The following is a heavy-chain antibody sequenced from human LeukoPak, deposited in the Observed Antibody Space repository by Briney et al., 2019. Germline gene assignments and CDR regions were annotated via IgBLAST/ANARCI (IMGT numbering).Heavy chain of an antibody. Sequence: SETLSLTCDVFGGSFSGYFWSWIRQPPGEGLEWIGEINHSGTTNYNPSLKSRVTISVDTSKKQFSLKLNSVTAADTALYYCARHAGLLAEGLDYWGQGTLVTVSS. CDR2: INHSGTT. CDR1: GGSFSGYF. V-gene: IGHV4-34*01. D-gene: IGHD3-22*01. J-gene: IGHJ4*02. CDR3: ARHAGLLAEGLDY.